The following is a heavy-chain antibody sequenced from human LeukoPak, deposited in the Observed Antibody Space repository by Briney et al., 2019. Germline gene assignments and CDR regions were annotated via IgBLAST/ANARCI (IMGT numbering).Heavy chain of an antibody. CDR2: IFHYGTT. Sequence: SETLSLTCTVSGGSISSGDYYWSWIRQPPGKGLEWIGEIFHYGTTHYNPSLRSRLTISVDKSKNQFSLELISVTAADTAVYYCAKSAYSASRYDYWAQGILVTVSS. CDR1: GGSISSGDYY. CDR3: AKSAYSASRYDY. D-gene: IGHD3-22*01. V-gene: IGHV4-39*07. J-gene: IGHJ4*02.